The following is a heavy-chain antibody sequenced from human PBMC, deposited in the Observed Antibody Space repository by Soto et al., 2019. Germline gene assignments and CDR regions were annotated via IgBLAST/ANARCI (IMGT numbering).Heavy chain of an antibody. J-gene: IGHJ3*02. CDR2: IIPILGIA. CDR3: AAYSSPDAFDI. CDR1: GGTFSSYT. V-gene: IGHV1-69*02. Sequence: GASVKVSCKASGGTFSSYTISWVRQAPGQGLEWMGRIIPILGIANYAQKFQGRVTITADKSTSTAYMELSSLRSEDTAVYYCAAYSSPDAFDIWGQGTMVTVSS. D-gene: IGHD6-13*01.